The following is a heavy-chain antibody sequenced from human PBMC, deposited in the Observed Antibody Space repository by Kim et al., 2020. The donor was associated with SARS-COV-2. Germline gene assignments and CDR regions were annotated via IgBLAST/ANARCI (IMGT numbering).Heavy chain of an antibody. CDR2: INSDGSST. D-gene: IGHD2-2*01. J-gene: IGHJ5*02. CDR3: ARGYCSSTSCYVYGWFDP. Sequence: GGSLRLSCAASGFTFSSYWMHWVRQAPGKGLVWVSRINSDGSSTSYADSVKGRFTISRDNAKNTLYLQMNSLRAEDTAVYYCARGYCSSTSCYVYGWFDPWGQGTLVTVSS. CDR1: GFTFSSYW. V-gene: IGHV3-74*01.